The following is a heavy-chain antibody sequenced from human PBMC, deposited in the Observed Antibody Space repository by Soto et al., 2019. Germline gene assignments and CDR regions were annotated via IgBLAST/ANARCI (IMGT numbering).Heavy chain of an antibody. V-gene: IGHV4-59*01. J-gene: IGHJ5*02. D-gene: IGHD5-18*01. CDR2: IYGSGST. CDR1: GGSISSYY. Sequence: SETLSLTCTVSGGSISSYYWSWIRQPPGKGLEWIGYIYGSGSTNYNPSLKSRVTISVDTSKKQSSLKLSSVTAADTAVYYCAMDDTAMVTPWGQGTLVTVSS. CDR3: AMDDTAMVTP.